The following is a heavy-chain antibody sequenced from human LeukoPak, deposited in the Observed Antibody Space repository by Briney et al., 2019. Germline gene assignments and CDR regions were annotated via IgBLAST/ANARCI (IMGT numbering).Heavy chain of an antibody. CDR2: IWSDGSNK. J-gene: IGHJ3*02. D-gene: IGHD6-13*01. CDR3: TKEVGISPWYDAVDI. Sequence: PGGSLRLSCAASGFTFSNYGMHWVRQAPGKGLEWVAVIWSDGSNKYYADSVRGRFTISRDNSKNTLYLQMNSLRAEDTAVYYCTKEVGISPWYDAVDIWGQGTMVTVSS. CDR1: GFTFSNYG. V-gene: IGHV3-33*06.